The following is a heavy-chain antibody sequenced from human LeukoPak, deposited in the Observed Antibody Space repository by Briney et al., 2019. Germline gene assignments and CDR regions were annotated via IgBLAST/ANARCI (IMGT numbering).Heavy chain of an antibody. D-gene: IGHD2-2*01. CDR3: ARGGVHGDVRYQLLSGGLRY. CDR1: GGSFSGYY. Sequence: PSETLSLTCAVYGGSFSGYYWSWIRQPPGKGLEWIGETNHSGSTNYNPSLKGRVTISVDTSKNQFSLRLSSVTAADTAVYYCARGGVHGDVRYQLLSGGLRYWGQGTLVTVSS. V-gene: IGHV4-34*01. CDR2: TNHSGST. J-gene: IGHJ4*02.